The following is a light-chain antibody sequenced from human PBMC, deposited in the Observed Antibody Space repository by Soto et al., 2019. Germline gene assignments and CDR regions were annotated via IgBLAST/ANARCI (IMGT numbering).Light chain of an antibody. CDR3: AAWDDSLRGSV. Sequence: QSVLTQPPSASGTPGQRVTISCSGSSSNIGTNYVYWYQQLPGTAPKLLIYRNNQQPSGVPDRFSGSKSGTSASLAISGLRSEDEADYFCAAWDDSLRGSVFGGGTKLTVL. CDR2: RNN. CDR1: SSNIGTNY. V-gene: IGLV1-47*01. J-gene: IGLJ2*01.